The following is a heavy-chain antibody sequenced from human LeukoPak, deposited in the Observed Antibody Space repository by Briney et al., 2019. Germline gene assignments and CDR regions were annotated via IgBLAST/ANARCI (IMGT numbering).Heavy chain of an antibody. Sequence: ASVKVSCKASGYTFTSYYMHWVRQAPGQGLEWMGIINPSGGSTSYAQKFQGRVTMTRDMSTSTVCMELSSLRSEDTAVYYCARAARNYYDSNRAFDIWDQGTMVTVSS. CDR2: INPSGGST. J-gene: IGHJ3*02. V-gene: IGHV1-46*01. CDR1: GYTFTSYY. CDR3: ARAARNYYDSNRAFDI. D-gene: IGHD3-22*01.